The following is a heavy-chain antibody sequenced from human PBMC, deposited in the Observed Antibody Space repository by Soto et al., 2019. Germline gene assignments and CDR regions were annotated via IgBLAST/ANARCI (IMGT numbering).Heavy chain of an antibody. CDR3: ARDPSNYDILTGTPPYYYYYYMDV. J-gene: IGHJ6*03. CDR1: GFTFSSYS. CDR2: ISSSSSYI. D-gene: IGHD3-9*01. Sequence: GGSLRLSCAASGFTFSSYSMNWVRQAPGKGLEWVSSISSSSSYIYYADSVKGRFTISRDNAKNSLYLQMNSLRAEDTAVYYCARDPSNYDILTGTPPYYYYYYMDVWGKGTTVTVSS. V-gene: IGHV3-21*01.